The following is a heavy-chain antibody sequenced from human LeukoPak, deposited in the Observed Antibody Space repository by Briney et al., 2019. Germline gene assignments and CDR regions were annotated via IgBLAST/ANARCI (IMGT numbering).Heavy chain of an antibody. Sequence: GESLKIPCKGSGYSFTSYWIAWVRQMPGKGLEWMGIIFPGDSDTRYSPSFQGQVTISVDKSISTAFLQWSTLKASDTAIYYCANPLGSSGYYKAWGQGTLVTVSS. CDR2: IFPGDSDT. D-gene: IGHD3-22*01. CDR3: ANPLGSSGYYKA. J-gene: IGHJ5*02. CDR1: GYSFTSYW. V-gene: IGHV5-51*01.